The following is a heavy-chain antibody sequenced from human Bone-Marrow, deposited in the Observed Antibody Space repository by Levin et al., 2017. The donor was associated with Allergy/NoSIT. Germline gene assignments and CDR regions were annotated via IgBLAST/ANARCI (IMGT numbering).Heavy chain of an antibody. V-gene: IGHV1-69*08. CDR2: ITPVTGAS. J-gene: IGHJ4*02. Sequence: SVKVSCTLSGGTFTRYTIDWVRQAPGQGLEWMGRITPVTGASNRAQRFQDRLTITADKSTTTAYMELSSLTSNDTALYYCARGAVATIPDYWGQGTLVTVSS. CDR1: GGTFTRYT. CDR3: ARGAVATIPDY. D-gene: IGHD5-12*01.